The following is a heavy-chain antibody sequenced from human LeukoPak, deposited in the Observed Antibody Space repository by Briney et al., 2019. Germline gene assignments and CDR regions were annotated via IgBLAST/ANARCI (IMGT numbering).Heavy chain of an antibody. CDR2: IYHNGTT. CDR3: VKGGTYYFGASGSGD. J-gene: IGHJ4*02. Sequence: SETLSLTCSVSGYSISSGYYWVWIRQPPGKGLQWIGSIYHNGTTYYNPSLKSRVTISVDTSKNHFSLKLSSVIAADTAVYYCVKGGTYYFGASGSGDWGQGTLVSVSS. CDR1: GYSISSGYY. D-gene: IGHD3-10*01. V-gene: IGHV4-38-2*02.